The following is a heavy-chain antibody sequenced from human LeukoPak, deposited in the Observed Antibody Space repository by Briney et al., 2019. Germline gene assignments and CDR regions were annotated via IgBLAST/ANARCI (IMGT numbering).Heavy chain of an antibody. CDR2: IYYSGNT. CDR3: ARHPKGYFSRFDP. CDR1: GGSISSTTHY. V-gene: IGHV4-39*01. J-gene: IGHJ5*02. D-gene: IGHD2-15*01. Sequence: SETLSLTCTVSGGSISSTTHYWGWIRQPPGKGLEWIGSIYYSGNTDYNPSLKSRVTISVDTSKNQFSLELNSVTAADTAVYYCARHPKGYFSRFDPWGQGTLVTVSS.